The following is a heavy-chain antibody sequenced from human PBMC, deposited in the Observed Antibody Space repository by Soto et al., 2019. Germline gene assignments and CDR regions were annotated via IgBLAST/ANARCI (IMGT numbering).Heavy chain of an antibody. Sequence: EVQLLESGGGLVQPGGSLRLSCAASGFTFNNYAMTWVRQAPGKGLEWVSAISGGGDTTSYADSVKGRFTVSRDGSKNTLYLQMSSLRGEDPAIYYCAKGRGGSGSLPPRVDFWGQGTLVTVSS. CDR3: AKGRGGSGSLPPRVDF. V-gene: IGHV3-23*01. J-gene: IGHJ4*02. CDR2: ISGGGDTT. CDR1: GFTFNNYA. D-gene: IGHD3-10*01.